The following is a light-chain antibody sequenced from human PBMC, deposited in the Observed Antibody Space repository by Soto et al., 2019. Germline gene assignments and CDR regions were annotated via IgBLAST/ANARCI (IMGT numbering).Light chain of an antibody. V-gene: IGLV2-11*01. CDR3: CSYAGSYTYV. CDR1: KSDIGVYDF. J-gene: IGLJ1*01. Sequence: QSALTQPPSASGSPGQSVTISCTGTKSDIGVYDFVSWYQHHPGKAPKLMIFDVSKRPSGVPDRFSGSKSANTASLTISGLQAEDEADYYCCSYAGSYTYVFGTGTKGTVL. CDR2: DVS.